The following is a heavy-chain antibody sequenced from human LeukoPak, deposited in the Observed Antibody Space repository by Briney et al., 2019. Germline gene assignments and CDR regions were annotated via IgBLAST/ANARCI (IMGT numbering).Heavy chain of an antibody. D-gene: IGHD2-15*01. CDR3: ASTKDHGYFDY. CDR1: GLTFSDYY. Sequence: GGSLRLSCAASGLTFSDYYMSWIRQAPGKGLEWVSYISSSGSTIYYADSVKGRFTISRDNAKNSLYLQMNSLRAEDTAVYYCASTKDHGYFDYWGQGTLVTVSS. CDR2: ISSSGSTI. V-gene: IGHV3-11*01. J-gene: IGHJ4*02.